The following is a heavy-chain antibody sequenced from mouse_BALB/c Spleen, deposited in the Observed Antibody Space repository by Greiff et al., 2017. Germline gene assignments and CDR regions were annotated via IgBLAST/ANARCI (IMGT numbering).Heavy chain of an antibody. V-gene: IGHV14-1*02. CDR1: GFNIKDYY. Sequence: VQLKQSGAELVRPGALVKLSCKASGFNIKDYYMHWVKQRPEQGLEWIGWIDPENGNTIYDPKFQGKASITADTSSNTAYLQLSSLTSEDTAVYYCARDGNYPAWFAYWGQGTLVTVSA. CDR2: IDPENGNT. J-gene: IGHJ3*01. CDR3: ARDGNYPAWFAY. D-gene: IGHD2-1*01.